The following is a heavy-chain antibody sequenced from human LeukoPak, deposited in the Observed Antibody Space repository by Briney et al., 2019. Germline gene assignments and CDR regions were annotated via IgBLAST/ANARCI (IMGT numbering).Heavy chain of an antibody. CDR2: IYYSGST. D-gene: IGHD4-17*01. V-gene: IGHV4-59*01. J-gene: IGHJ5*02. CDR3: ARAHDYGDYGFWFDP. CDR1: GGSISSYY. Sequence: SETLSLTCTVSGGSISSYYWSWLRQPPGKGLEWIGYIYYSGSTNYNPSLKSRVTISVDTSKNQFSLKLSSVTAADTAVYYCARAHDYGDYGFWFDPWGQGTLVTVSS.